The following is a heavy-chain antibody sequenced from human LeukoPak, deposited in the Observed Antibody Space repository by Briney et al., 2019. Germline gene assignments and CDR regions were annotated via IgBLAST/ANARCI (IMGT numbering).Heavy chain of an antibody. J-gene: IGHJ4*02. CDR3: ARVRYGYSSSWQFDN. Sequence: PSETLSLTCTVSGGSISPHYWSWIRQIPGKGLEWIGYIYYSGTTNSNPSLTSRVTISLDASKNQFSVRLSSVTAADTAIYYCARVRYGYSSSWQFDNWGQGTLVTVSS. CDR2: IYYSGTT. V-gene: IGHV4-59*11. D-gene: IGHD6-13*01. CDR1: GGSISPHY.